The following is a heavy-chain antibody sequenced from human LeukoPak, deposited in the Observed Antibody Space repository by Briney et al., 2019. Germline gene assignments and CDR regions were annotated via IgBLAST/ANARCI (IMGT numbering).Heavy chain of an antibody. Sequence: SETLSLTCTVSGYSISSGYYWGWIRQPPGKGLEWIGSIYHSGSTYYNPSLKSRVTISVDTSKNQFSLKLSSVTAADTAVYYCAANPPAAGQRNKYNWFDPWGQGTLVTVSS. CDR3: AANPPAAGQRNKYNWFDP. V-gene: IGHV4-38-2*02. CDR2: IYHSGST. J-gene: IGHJ5*02. D-gene: IGHD6-13*01. CDR1: GYSISSGYY.